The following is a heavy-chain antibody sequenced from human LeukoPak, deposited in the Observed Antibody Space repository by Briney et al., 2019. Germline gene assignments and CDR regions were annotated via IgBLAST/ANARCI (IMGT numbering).Heavy chain of an antibody. CDR2: ISGSGGTT. J-gene: IGHJ4*02. V-gene: IGHV3-23*01. D-gene: IGHD3-22*01. CDR3: AKGTPYSSGSYYFDY. Sequence: QPGGPLRLSCAASGFTFSSYEMNWVRQAPGKGLEWVSAISGSGGTTNYADSVKGRLTISRDNSQNTLYLQMNSLRAEDTAVYYCAKGTPYSSGSYYFDYWGQGALVTVSS. CDR1: GFTFSSYE.